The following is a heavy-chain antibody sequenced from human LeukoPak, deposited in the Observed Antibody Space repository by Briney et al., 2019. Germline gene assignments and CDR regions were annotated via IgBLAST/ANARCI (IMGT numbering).Heavy chain of an antibody. D-gene: IGHD6-13*01. J-gene: IGHJ4*02. V-gene: IGHV4-59*12. CDR3: ARDQTGAAGFLDY. CDR1: GFTFSSYS. CDR2: ISYSGST. Sequence: PGGSLRLSCAASGFTFSSYSMNWIRQPPGKGLEWIGYISYSGSTYYNPSLRSRVTISVDTSKNQFSLKLSSVTAADTAVYYCARDQTGAAGFLDYWGQGTLVTVFS.